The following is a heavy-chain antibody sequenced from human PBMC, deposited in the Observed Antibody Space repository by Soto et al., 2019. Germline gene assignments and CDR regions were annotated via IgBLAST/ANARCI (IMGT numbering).Heavy chain of an antibody. CDR2: IWYDGSNK. D-gene: IGHD5-12*01. V-gene: IGHV3-33*01. J-gene: IGHJ2*01. CDR3: ARDRVWWLRAGWYFDL. Sequence: QVQLVESGGGVVQPGRSLRLSCAASGFTFSSYGMHWVRQAPGKGLEWVAVIWYDGSNKYYADSVKGRFTISRDNSKNTLYLQMNRLRAEDTAVYYCARDRVWWLRAGWYFDLWGRGTLVTVSS. CDR1: GFTFSSYG.